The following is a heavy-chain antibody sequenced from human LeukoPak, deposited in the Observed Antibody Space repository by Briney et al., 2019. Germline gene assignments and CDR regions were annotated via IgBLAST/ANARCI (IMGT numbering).Heavy chain of an antibody. CDR1: SLSISTGGYY. J-gene: IGHJ3*02. V-gene: IGHV4-31*11. CDR3: ARLTGATSNDAIDI. CDR2: IFYSGST. D-gene: IGHD5-12*01. Sequence: SQTLSLTCAVSSLSISTGGYYWSWIRQHPGKGLEWIGHIFYSGSTYYNPSLKSRVTIMVDMSNNHFSLKLTTVTAADTAVYYCARLTGATSNDAIDIWGQGTMVTVSS.